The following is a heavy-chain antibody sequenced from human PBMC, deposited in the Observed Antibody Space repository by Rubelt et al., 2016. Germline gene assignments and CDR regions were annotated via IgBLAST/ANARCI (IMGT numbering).Heavy chain of an antibody. Sequence: QVQLQESGPGLVKPSETLSLTCTVSGYSISSGYFWGWIRQPPGKGLEWIASIYHSGGTNYNPSLKSRVTISIDTSKNQFSLKLTSMTAADTAVYYCARPQYSWVSTIDYWGQGTLVTVSS. J-gene: IGHJ4*02. V-gene: IGHV4-38-2*02. D-gene: IGHD6-13*01. CDR3: ARPQYSWVSTIDY. CDR1: GYSISSGYF. CDR2: IYHSGGT.